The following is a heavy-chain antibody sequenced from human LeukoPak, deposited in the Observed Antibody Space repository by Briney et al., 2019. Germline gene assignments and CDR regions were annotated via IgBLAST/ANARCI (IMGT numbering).Heavy chain of an antibody. CDR1: GFTVSSNY. CDR3: ARDPRRDTYYYYGMDV. Sequence: GGSLRLSCAASGFTVSSNYMSWVRQAPGKGLEWVSVIYSGGSTYYADSVKGRFTISRDNSKNTLYLQMNSLRAEDAAVYCCARDPRRDTYYYYGMDVWGQGTTVTVSS. V-gene: IGHV3-66*02. CDR2: IYSGGST. J-gene: IGHJ6*02. D-gene: IGHD5-18*01.